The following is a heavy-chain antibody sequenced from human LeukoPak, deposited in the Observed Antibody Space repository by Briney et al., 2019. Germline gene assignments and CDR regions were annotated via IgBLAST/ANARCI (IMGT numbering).Heavy chain of an antibody. J-gene: IGHJ4*02. CDR1: GGSISSYY. CDR3: ARRKVRGVIGGYFDY. D-gene: IGHD3-10*01. V-gene: IGHV4-59*12. Sequence: PSETLSLTCTVSGGSISSYYWSWIRQPPGKGLEWIGYIYYSGSTNYNPSLKSRVTISVDTSKNQFSLKLSSVTAADTAVYYCARRKVRGVIGGYFDYWGQGTLVTVSS. CDR2: IYYSGST.